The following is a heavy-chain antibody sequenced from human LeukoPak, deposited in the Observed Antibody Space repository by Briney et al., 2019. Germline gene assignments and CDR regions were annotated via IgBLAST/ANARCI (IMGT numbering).Heavy chain of an antibody. D-gene: IGHD1-26*01. J-gene: IGHJ3*02. CDR2: MNPNSGNT. V-gene: IGHV1-8*03. CDR3: ARSPVGATAFDI. Sequence: ASVKVSCKASGYTFTSYDINWVRQATGQGLKWMGWMNPNSGNTGYAQKFQGRVTITRNTSISTAYMELSSLRSEDTAVYYCARSPVGATAFDIWGQGTMVTVSS. CDR1: GYTFTSYD.